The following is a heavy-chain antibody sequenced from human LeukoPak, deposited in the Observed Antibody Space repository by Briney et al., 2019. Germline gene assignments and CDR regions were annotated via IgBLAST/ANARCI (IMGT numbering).Heavy chain of an antibody. V-gene: IGHV3-74*01. Sequence: SGGSLRLSCAASGFTLSTYWMHWVRQAPGKGPVWVSRINPDGSATTYADSVEGRFTISRDNAKNTLYLQMSSLRAEDTAVYYCARVGVGMYHFDHWGQGTLVTVSS. CDR3: ARVGVGMYHFDH. CDR2: INPDGSAT. CDR1: GFTLSTYW. D-gene: IGHD2-2*01. J-gene: IGHJ4*02.